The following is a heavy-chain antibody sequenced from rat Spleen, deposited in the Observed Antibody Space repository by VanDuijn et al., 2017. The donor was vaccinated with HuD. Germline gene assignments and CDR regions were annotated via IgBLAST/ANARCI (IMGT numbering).Heavy chain of an antibody. CDR1: GYSITSNY. J-gene: IGHJ4*01. CDR3: ARGGSSYVMDA. D-gene: IGHD5-1*01. CDR2: INSAGTT. Sequence: EVQLQESGPGLVKPSQSLSLTCSVTGYSITSNYWGWIRKFPGNKLEWMGYINSAGTTNYNPSLKSRISITRDTSKNQFFLELNSVTLEDTATYCCARGGSSYVMDAWGQGASVTVSS. V-gene: IGHV3-3*01.